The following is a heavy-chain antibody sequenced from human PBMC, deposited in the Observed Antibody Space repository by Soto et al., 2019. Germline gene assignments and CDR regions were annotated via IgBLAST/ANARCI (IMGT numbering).Heavy chain of an antibody. Sequence: QVQLVQSGAEVKKPGSSVKVSCKASGGTFSSYTISWVRQAPGQGLEWMGRIIPILGIANYAQKFQGRVTITADKSTSTAYMELSSLRSEDTAVYYCARDLSSRGYSRGWFDPWGQGTLVTVSS. CDR3: ARDLSSRGYSRGWFDP. CDR2: IIPILGIA. V-gene: IGHV1-69*08. D-gene: IGHD3-3*01. CDR1: GGTFSSYT. J-gene: IGHJ5*02.